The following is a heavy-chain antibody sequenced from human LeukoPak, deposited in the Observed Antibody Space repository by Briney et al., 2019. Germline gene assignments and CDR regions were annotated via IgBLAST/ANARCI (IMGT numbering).Heavy chain of an antibody. CDR3: ARDHYGSGSYIY. V-gene: IGHV1-69*05. D-gene: IGHD3-10*01. CDR1: GGTFSSYA. Sequence: SVKVSCKASGGTFSSYAISWVRQAPGQGLEWMGGIIPIFGTANYAQKFQGRVTITRDTSASTAYMELSSLRSEDTAVYYCARDHYGSGSYIYWGQGTLVTVSS. CDR2: IIPIFGTA. J-gene: IGHJ4*02.